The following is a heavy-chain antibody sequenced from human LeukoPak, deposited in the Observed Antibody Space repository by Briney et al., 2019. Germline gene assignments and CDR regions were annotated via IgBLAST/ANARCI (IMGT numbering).Heavy chain of an antibody. D-gene: IGHD2-2*01. CDR1: GYTFIAYY. Sequence: GASVKVSCKASGYTFIAYYMHWVRQAPGQGLEWMGWINLNSGDTSYAQKFQGRVTMTRDTSISTAYMELSRLRSDDTAVYYCAREWGIVVVPAGGFDPWGQGTLVTVSS. J-gene: IGHJ5*02. CDR2: INLNSGDT. V-gene: IGHV1-2*02. CDR3: AREWGIVVVPAGGFDP.